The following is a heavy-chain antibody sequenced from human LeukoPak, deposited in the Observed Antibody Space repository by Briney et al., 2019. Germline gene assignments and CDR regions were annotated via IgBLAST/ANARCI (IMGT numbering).Heavy chain of an antibody. V-gene: IGHV3-21*01. CDR3: SGYSGYDPLVLTGSAFDP. CDR2: ISSSSSYI. Sequence: GGSLRLSCAASGFTFSSYSMNWVRQATGKGLEWVSSISSSSSYIYYADSVKGRFTISRDNAKNSLYLQMNSLRAEDTAVYYCSGYSGYDPLVLTGSAFDPWGQGALVTVSS. D-gene: IGHD5-12*01. CDR1: GFTFSSYS. J-gene: IGHJ5*02.